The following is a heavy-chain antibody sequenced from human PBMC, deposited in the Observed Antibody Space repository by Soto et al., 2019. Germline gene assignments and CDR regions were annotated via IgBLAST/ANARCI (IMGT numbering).Heavy chain of an antibody. CDR1: GYTFTSYY. D-gene: IGHD3-22*01. V-gene: IGHV1-46*04. CDR2: INPSGGST. J-gene: IGHJ4*02. Sequence: ASVKVSCKASGYTFTSYYMHWVRQAPGQGLEWMGIINPSGGSTSYADSVKGRFTISRDTSKSTLYLQMTSLRPEDTAVYYCASGAAFYYDTSRYWCQGTLVTVSS. CDR3: ASGAAFYYDTSRY.